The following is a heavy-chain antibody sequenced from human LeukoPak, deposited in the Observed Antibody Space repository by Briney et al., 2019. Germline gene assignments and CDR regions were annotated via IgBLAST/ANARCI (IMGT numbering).Heavy chain of an antibody. V-gene: IGHV4-61*02. D-gene: IGHD3-16*01. CDR1: GSSFSSDTSY. J-gene: IGHJ4*02. Sequence: SQTLSLTCTVSGSSFSSDTSYWSWIRQPAGTGLEWIGRIYTSGSTNYNPSLESRVTISVDTSKDQFSLKLSSVAAADTAVYYCARGVSGSYFDYWGQGTLVTVSS. CDR2: IYTSGST. CDR3: ARGVSGSYFDY.